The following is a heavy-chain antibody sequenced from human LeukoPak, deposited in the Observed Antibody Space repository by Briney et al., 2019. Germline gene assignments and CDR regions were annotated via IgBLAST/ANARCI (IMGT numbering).Heavy chain of an antibody. CDR2: IKQDGSEK. CDR1: RFTFSNYW. V-gene: IGHV3-7*01. J-gene: IGHJ4*02. Sequence: QSGGSLRLSCAASRFTFSNYWMTWVRQAPGKGLEWLANIKQDGSEKYYVDSVKGRFTISRDNAKKSLYLQMSSLRAEDTAVYYCARTVYDLRGQRLVPGLDYWGQGTLVTVSS. D-gene: IGHD6-19*01. CDR3: ARTVYDLRGQRLVPGLDY.